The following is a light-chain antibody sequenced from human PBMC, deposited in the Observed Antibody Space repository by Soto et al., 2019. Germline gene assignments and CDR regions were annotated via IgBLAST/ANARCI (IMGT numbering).Light chain of an antibody. CDR1: QTLVHSDGNTY. Sequence: DVVMTQSPLSLPVTLGQPASISCRSSQTLVHSDGNTYLIWFHQRPGQPPRRLIYKVSNRDSGVPERFSGSGSGTDFTLKISRVEAEDVGVYYCMQGSYWPQVTFGQGTRLEIK. J-gene: IGKJ5*01. V-gene: IGKV2-30*02. CDR2: KVS. CDR3: MQGSYWPQVT.